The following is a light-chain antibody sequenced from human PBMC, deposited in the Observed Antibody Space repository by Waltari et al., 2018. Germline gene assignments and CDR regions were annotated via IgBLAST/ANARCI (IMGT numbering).Light chain of an antibody. V-gene: IGLV2-14*03. CDR2: DVS. CDR3: SSYTSSSTPVV. Sequence: QSPLTPPASVSGSPGQPLPLSCTAPTSDVGGYTYVSWYQQHPGKAPTLRIYDVSNRPSGVSNRFSGSKSGNTASLTISGLQAEDEADYYCSSYTSSSTPVVFGGGTKLTVL. J-gene: IGLJ2*01. CDR1: TSDVGGYTY.